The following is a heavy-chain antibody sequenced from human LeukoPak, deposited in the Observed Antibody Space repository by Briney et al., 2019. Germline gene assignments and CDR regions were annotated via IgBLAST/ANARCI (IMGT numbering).Heavy chain of an antibody. V-gene: IGHV3-21*01. Sequence: PGGSLRLSCAASGFTFSSYSINWVRQAPGKGLEWVSSISSSSSYIYYADSVKGRFTISRDNAENSLYLQMNSLRAEDTAVYYCAKLPGRAAGQDYWGRGTLVTVSS. CDR3: AKLPGRAAGQDY. D-gene: IGHD4-23*01. CDR1: GFTFSSYS. J-gene: IGHJ4*02. CDR2: ISSSSSYI.